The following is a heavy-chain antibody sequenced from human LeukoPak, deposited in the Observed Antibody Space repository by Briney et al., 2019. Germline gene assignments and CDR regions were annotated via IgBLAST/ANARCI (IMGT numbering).Heavy chain of an antibody. Sequence: GGSLRLSCADSEFTFDNYAMSWVRQAPGKGLEWGSVISGSGYYSYYADSVKGRFTVSRDNSKTTLYLQMNSLRAEDTAVYYCARDSIQLWPNAIDFWGQGTLVTVSS. D-gene: IGHD1-1*01. V-gene: IGHV3-23*01. CDR2: ISGSGYYS. CDR3: ARDSIQLWPNAIDF. CDR1: EFTFDNYA. J-gene: IGHJ4*02.